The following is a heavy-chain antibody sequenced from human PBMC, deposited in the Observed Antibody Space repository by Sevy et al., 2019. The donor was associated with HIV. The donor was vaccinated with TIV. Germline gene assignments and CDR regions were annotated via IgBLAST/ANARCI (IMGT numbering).Heavy chain of an antibody. CDR2: ITRNSYEAYGGTT. V-gene: IGHV3-49*03. J-gene: IGHJ4*02. CDR3: TRGLATADTPEYYFDY. CDR1: GFTFDDYA. Sequence: GGSLRLSCTASGFTFDDYAMNWFRQAPGKGLEWVAFITRNSYEAYGGTTEYAASVKGRFTISRDDSKSIAYLQMNSLKTEDTAVYYCTRGLATADTPEYYFDYWGQGTLVTVSS. D-gene: IGHD5-12*01.